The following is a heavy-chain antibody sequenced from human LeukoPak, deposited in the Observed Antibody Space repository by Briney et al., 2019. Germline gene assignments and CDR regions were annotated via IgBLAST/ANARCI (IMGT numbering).Heavy chain of an antibody. CDR3: ATHQRREQWLVFDY. CDR1: GGSFSGYY. J-gene: IGHJ4*02. CDR2: INHSGST. Sequence: SETLSLTCAVYGGSFSGYYWSWIRQPPGKGLEWIGEINHSGSTNYNPSLKSRVTISVDTSKNQFSLKLSSVTAADTAVYYCATHQRREQWLVFDYWGQGTLVTVSS. D-gene: IGHD6-19*01. V-gene: IGHV4-34*01.